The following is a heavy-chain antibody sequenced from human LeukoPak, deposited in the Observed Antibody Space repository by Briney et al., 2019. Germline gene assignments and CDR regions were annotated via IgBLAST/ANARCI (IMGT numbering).Heavy chain of an antibody. CDR1: GGSFSGYY. V-gene: IGHV4-34*01. Sequence: RSETLSLTCAVYGGSFSGYYWSWIRQPPGKGLEWIGEINHGGSTNYNPSLKSRVTISVDTSKNQFSLKLSSVTAADTAVYYCARRRLLWFGELPDFDYWGQGTLVTVSS. J-gene: IGHJ4*02. D-gene: IGHD3-10*01. CDR3: ARRRLLWFGELPDFDY. CDR2: INHGGST.